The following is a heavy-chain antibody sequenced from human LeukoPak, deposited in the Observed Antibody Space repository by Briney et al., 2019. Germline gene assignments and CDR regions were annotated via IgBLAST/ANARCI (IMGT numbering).Heavy chain of an antibody. CDR1: GGSFSGYY. V-gene: IGHV4-34*01. Sequence: SETLSLTCAVYGGSFSGYYWSWIRQPPGKGLEWIGEINHSGSTNYNPSLKSRVTISVDTSKNQFSLKLSSVTAADTAVYYCARQPYSSGWYVDYWDQGTLVTVSS. CDR2: INHSGST. CDR3: ARQPYSSGWYVDY. D-gene: IGHD6-19*01. J-gene: IGHJ4*02.